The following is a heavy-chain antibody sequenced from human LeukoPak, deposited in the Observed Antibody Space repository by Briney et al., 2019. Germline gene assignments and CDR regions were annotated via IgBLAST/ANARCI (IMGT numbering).Heavy chain of an antibody. J-gene: IGHJ6*03. CDR2: IGYDGNNK. V-gene: IGHV3-30*02. Sequence: GGSLRLSCTASEITFSNYGMHWVRQAPGKGLEWVAFIGYDGNNKYYPDSVKGRFTIPRDISKNTLYLQMNSLRAEDTAVYYCAKGPKQLLVRRSVWSYMDVWGKGTTVTIS. CDR3: AKGPKQLLVRRSVWSYMDV. CDR1: EITFSNYG. D-gene: IGHD5/OR15-5a*01.